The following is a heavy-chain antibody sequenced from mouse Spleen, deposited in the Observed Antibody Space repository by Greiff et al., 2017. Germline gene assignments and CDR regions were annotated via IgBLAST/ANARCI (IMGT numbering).Heavy chain of an antibody. CDR2: IDPNNGGT. CDR3: ARSTTALDY. Sequence: QVQLQQPGAELVKPGASVKLSCKAAGYTFINFWIHWVKQRPGRGLEWIGWIDPNNGGTKYNEMFKNKATLTVDKPSTTVYMQLSSLTSEDSAVYYCARSTTALDYWGQGTTLTVSS. D-gene: IGHD1-2*01. J-gene: IGHJ2*01. V-gene: IGHV1-62-3*01. CDR1: GYTFINFW.